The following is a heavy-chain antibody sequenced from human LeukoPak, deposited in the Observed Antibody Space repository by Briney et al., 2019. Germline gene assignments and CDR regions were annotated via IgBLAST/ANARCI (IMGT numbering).Heavy chain of an antibody. Sequence: GASVKVSCEASGYTCSSHYIHWVRQAPGQGPEWMGIINPSGGSTYYPQKFQGRVTMTRDTSTSIVYMELSSLRSADTAVYYCARFDSSGYSLDYWGQGTLVTVSS. CDR2: INPSGGST. CDR1: GYTCSSHY. CDR3: ARFDSSGYSLDY. D-gene: IGHD3-22*01. V-gene: IGHV1-46*01. J-gene: IGHJ4*02.